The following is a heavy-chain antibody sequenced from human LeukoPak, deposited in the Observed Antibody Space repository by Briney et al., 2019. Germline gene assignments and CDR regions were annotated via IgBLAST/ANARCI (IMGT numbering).Heavy chain of an antibody. CDR2: INPDNGGT. D-gene: IGHD2-15*01. V-gene: IGHV1-2*02. CDR1: GYSFSDHY. J-gene: IGHJ5*02. CDR3: VRESRVGNWFDP. Sequence: ASVKVSCKASGYSFSDHYVHWLRQAPGQGLEWMGWINPDNGGTNYAQNFQGRVTMSRDTSISTVYMDLSRLTSDDTAVFYCVRESRVGNWFDPWGQGTQVTVSS.